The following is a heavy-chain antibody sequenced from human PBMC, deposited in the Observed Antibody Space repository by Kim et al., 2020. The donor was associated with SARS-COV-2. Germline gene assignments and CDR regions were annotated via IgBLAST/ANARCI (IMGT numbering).Heavy chain of an antibody. V-gene: IGHV7-4-1*02. CDR2: INTNTGKP. CDR1: GNTFSSYA. J-gene: IGHJ3*01. Sequence: ASVKVSCKASGNTFSSYAMNWVRQAPGQGLEWMGWINTNTGKPAYAQGFTGRFVFSLDTSVITTYLQISSLKSEDTAVYYCASSMVYGVISAFDLWGQGTMVTVSS. D-gene: IGHD3-10*01. CDR3: ASSMVYGVISAFDL.